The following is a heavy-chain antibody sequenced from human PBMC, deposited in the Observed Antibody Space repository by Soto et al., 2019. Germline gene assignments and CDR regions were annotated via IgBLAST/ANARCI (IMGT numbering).Heavy chain of an antibody. CDR1: GYTFTSYY. Sequence: QVQLVQSGAEVKKPGASVKVSCKASGYTFTSYYMHWVRQAPGQGLEWRGIINPSGGSTSYAQKFQGRVTMTRDTSTSTVYMELSSLRSEDTAVYYCARDKAIVVVPAAETFDYWGQGTLVTVSS. V-gene: IGHV1-46*01. J-gene: IGHJ4*02. CDR2: INPSGGST. D-gene: IGHD2-2*01. CDR3: ARDKAIVVVPAAETFDY.